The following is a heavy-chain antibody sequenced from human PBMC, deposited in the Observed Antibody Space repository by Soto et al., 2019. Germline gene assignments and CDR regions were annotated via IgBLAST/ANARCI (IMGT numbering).Heavy chain of an antibody. CDR3: EAKRWLQLHY. CDR2: ISSSGSTI. J-gene: IGHJ4*02. CDR1: GFTFSSCE. Sequence: GGSLRLSCAASGFTFSSCEMYWVRQAPGKGLEWVSYISSSGSTIYYADSVKGRFTISRDNAKNSLYLQMNSLRAEDTAVYYCEAKRWLQLHYWGPGTLGTRSS. V-gene: IGHV3-48*03. D-gene: IGHD5-12*01.